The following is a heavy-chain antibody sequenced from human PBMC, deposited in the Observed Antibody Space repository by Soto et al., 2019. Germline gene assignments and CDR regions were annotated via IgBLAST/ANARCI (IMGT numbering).Heavy chain of an antibody. Sequence: QVQLQESGPGLVKPSETLSLTCTVSGDSISSYYWSWIRQPPGKGLEWIGNIYHSGSTNNSPSLKSRVTISVDTSKNQFSLKLTSVTAADTAVYSCARHYCRGGSCYLDYWGQGILVTVSS. CDR2: IYHSGST. CDR3: ARHYCRGGSCYLDY. CDR1: GDSISSYY. D-gene: IGHD2-15*01. J-gene: IGHJ4*02. V-gene: IGHV4-59*08.